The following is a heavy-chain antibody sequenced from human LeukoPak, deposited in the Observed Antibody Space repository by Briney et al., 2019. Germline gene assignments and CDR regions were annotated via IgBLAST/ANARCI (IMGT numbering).Heavy chain of an antibody. V-gene: IGHV1-18*01. CDR2: ISAYNGNT. J-gene: IGHJ3*02. D-gene: IGHD2-21*02. Sequence: ASVKVSCKASGYTFTSYGISWVRQAPGQGLEWMGWISAYNGNTNYAQKLQGRVTMTTDTSTSTAYMELRSLRSDDTAVYYCAREKRRPVVTRAFDIWGQGTMVTVSS. CDR3: AREKRRPVVTRAFDI. CDR1: GYTFTSYG.